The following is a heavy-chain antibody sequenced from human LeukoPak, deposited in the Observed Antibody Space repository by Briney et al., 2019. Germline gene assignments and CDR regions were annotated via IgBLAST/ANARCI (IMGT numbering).Heavy chain of an antibody. V-gene: IGHV1-18*01. CDR2: ISAYNGNT. Sequence: ASVKVSCKTSGYTLTSYGISWVRQAPGQGLEWMGWISAYNGNTNYAQKLQGRVTMTTDTSTSTAYMELRSLRSDDTAVYYCARGGSDQLPIDAPLNFDYWGQGTLVTVSS. J-gene: IGHJ4*02. CDR1: GYTLTSYG. D-gene: IGHD2-2*01. CDR3: ARGGSDQLPIDAPLNFDY.